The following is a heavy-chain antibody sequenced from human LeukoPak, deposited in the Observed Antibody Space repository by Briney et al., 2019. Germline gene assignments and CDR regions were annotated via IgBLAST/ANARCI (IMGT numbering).Heavy chain of an antibody. Sequence: SVKVSCKASGGTFSSYAISWARQAPGQGLEWMGRIIPILGIANYAQKFQGRVTITADKSTSTAYMELSSLRSEDTAVYYCARPHYYDSSLPFDYWGQGTLVTVSS. D-gene: IGHD3-22*01. CDR3: ARPHYYDSSLPFDY. V-gene: IGHV1-69*04. CDR2: IIPILGIA. J-gene: IGHJ4*02. CDR1: GGTFSSYA.